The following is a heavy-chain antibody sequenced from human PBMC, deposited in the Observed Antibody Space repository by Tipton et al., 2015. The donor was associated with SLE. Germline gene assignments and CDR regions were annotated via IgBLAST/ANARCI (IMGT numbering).Heavy chain of an antibody. CDR2: IYYSGNT. CDR3: AREGYSSGWDGDFDY. J-gene: IGHJ4*02. V-gene: IGHV4-59*12. D-gene: IGHD6-19*01. CDR1: GGSLSSYH. Sequence: GLVKPSETLYLTCTVSGGSLSSYHWSWIRQPPGKGLEWVGYIYYSGNTYYSPSLKSRVTISVDTSKNQFSLNLNSVTAADTAVYYCAREGYSSGWDGDFDYWGQGTLVTVSS.